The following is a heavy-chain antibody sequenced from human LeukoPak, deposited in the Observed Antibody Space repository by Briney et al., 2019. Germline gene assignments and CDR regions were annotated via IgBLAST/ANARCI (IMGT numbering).Heavy chain of an antibody. Sequence: GGSPRLSCAASGFTFSSYGMHWVRQAPGKGLEWVAFIRYDGSNKYYADSVKGRFTISRDNSKNTLYLQMNSLRAEDTAVYYCAKDSGSERAFDIWGQGTMVTVSS. J-gene: IGHJ3*02. CDR1: GFTFSSYG. D-gene: IGHD1-26*01. CDR3: AKDSGSERAFDI. CDR2: IRYDGSNK. V-gene: IGHV3-30*02.